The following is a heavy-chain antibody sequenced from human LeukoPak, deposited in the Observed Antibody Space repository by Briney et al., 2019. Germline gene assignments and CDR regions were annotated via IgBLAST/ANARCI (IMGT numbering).Heavy chain of an antibody. CDR1: GYTFTSYD. J-gene: IGHJ4*02. CDR3: ARGQGYYDILTGYSPSSDY. V-gene: IGHV1-8*01. CDR2: MNPNSGNT. Sequence: GASVTVSCKASGYTFTSYDINWVRQATGQGLEWMGWMNPNSGNTGYAQKFQGRVTMTRNTSISTDYMELSSLRSEDTAVYYCARGQGYYDILTGYSPSSDYWGQGTLVTVSS. D-gene: IGHD3-9*01.